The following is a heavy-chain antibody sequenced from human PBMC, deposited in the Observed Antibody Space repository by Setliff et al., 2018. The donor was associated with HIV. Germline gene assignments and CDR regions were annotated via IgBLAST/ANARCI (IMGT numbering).Heavy chain of an antibody. Sequence: PSETLSLTCAVSGYSISSGYYWGWIRQPPGKGLEWIGNIYDSGHTFYNPSLKSRVTISVDTSKNQFSLKLTSVTAADTAVYYCAFSKQMATMAFDYWGQGALVTVSS. CDR3: AFSKQMATMAFDY. CDR2: IYDSGHT. D-gene: IGHD5-12*01. V-gene: IGHV4-38-2*01. CDR1: GYSISSGYY. J-gene: IGHJ4*02.